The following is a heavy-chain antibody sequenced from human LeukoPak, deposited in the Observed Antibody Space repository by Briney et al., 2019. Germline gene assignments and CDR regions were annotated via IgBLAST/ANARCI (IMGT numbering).Heavy chain of an antibody. J-gene: IGHJ3*02. D-gene: IGHD1-1*01. CDR1: GFTFSSYW. Sequence: PGGSLRLSCAASGFTFSSYWMSWVRQAPGKGLEWVANIKQDGSEKYYVDSVKGRFTISRDNAKNSLYLQMNSLRAEDTAVYYCARVGPGTNALPTPLDDAFDIWGQGTMVTVSS. CDR2: IKQDGSEK. CDR3: ARVGPGTNALPTPLDDAFDI. V-gene: IGHV3-7*01.